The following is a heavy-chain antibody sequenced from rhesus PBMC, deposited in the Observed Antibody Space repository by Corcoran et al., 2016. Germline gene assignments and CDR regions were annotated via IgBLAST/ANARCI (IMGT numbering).Heavy chain of an antibody. CDR2: IYGSGSST. Sequence: QLQLQESGPGLVKPSETLSVTCAVSGGSISSRYWSWIRQAPGTGLEWIGYIYGSGSSTNYNPSLKSRVTRSVDTSKNQLALKLSSVTTADTAVYYCARDLAAAGTFDFWGQGLRVTVSS. V-gene: IGHV4-169*02. J-gene: IGHJ3*01. CDR3: ARDLAAAGTFDF. D-gene: IGHD6-25*01. CDR1: GGSISSRY.